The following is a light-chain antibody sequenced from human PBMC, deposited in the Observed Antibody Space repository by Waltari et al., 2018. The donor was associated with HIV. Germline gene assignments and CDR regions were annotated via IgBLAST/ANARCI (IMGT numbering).Light chain of an antibody. CDR1: QSFSNF. J-gene: IGKJ1*01. V-gene: IGKV1-39*01. CDR2: AGS. CDR3: QQSFSRT. Sequence: DIQMTQSPSSLSASVGDRVTITCRASQSFSNFLNWYQQKPGKAPKLLIYAGSSLQSGVPSRFSGSGSGTEFTLTISNLQPEDFATYDCQQSFSRTFGPGTKVEIK.